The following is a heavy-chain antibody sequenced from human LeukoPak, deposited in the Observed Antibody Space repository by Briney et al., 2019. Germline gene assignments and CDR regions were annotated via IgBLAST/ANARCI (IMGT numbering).Heavy chain of an antibody. V-gene: IGHV4-59*08. CDR2: IYYSGST. J-gene: IGHJ4*02. CDR1: GGSISNYY. CDR3: ARHRYSGSFSFDY. Sequence: PSETLSLTCTVSGGSISNYYWSWVRQPPGKGLEWIGYIYYSGSTNYNPSLRSRVTISVDPSKSQFSLNLRFVTAADTAVYYCARHRYSGSFSFDYWGQGTLVTVSS. D-gene: IGHD1-26*01.